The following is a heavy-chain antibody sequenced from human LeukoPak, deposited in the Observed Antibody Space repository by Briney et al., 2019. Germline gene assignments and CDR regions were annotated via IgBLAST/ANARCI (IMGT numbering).Heavy chain of an antibody. D-gene: IGHD3-22*01. J-gene: IGHJ4*02. CDR1: GFIFSDYA. Sequence: GGALRLSCAASGFIFSDYAMSWVRQAPGKGLAWVSEISGSGRGGTTSYAGSVKGGFTISRDTSKNTLYRQMSSMGVEDTAVYYCAKVPNYYDSTTYYGWGQGTLVIVSS. CDR3: AKVPNYYDSTTYYG. V-gene: IGHV3-23*01. CDR2: ISGSGRGGTT.